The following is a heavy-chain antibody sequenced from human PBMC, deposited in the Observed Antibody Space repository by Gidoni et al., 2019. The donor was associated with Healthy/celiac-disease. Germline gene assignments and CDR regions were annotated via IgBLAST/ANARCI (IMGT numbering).Heavy chain of an antibody. CDR3: AKVPRRVRFLEWLPDY. V-gene: IGHV3-23*01. CDR2: ISGSGGST. J-gene: IGHJ4*02. CDR1: GFTFSSYA. D-gene: IGHD3-3*01. Sequence: EVQLLESGGGLVQPGGSLRLSCAASGFTFSSYAMSWVRQAPGKGLEWVSAISGSGGSTYYADSVKGRFTISRDNSKNTLYLQMNSLRAEDTAVYYCAKVPRRVRFLEWLPDYWGQGTLVTVSS.